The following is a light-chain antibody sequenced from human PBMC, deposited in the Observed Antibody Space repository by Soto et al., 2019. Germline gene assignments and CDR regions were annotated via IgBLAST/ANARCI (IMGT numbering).Light chain of an antibody. CDR3: QQYGSSPRVT. CDR2: GAS. Sequence: IVLTQSPDPLSLSPGERATLSCRASQSVSSSYLAWYQQKPGQAPRLLIYGASSRATGIPDRFSGSGSGTDFTLTISRLEPEDFAVYYCQQYGSSPRVTVGQGTRLEIK. J-gene: IGKJ5*01. V-gene: IGKV3-20*01. CDR1: QSVSSSY.